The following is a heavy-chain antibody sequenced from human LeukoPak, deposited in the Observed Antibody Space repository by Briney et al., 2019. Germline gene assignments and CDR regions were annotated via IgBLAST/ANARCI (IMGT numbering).Heavy chain of an antibody. CDR2: ISYDGSNK. Sequence: GGSLRLSCAASGFTFSSYAMHWVRQAPGKGLEWVAVISYDGSNKYYADSVKGRFTISRDNSKNTLYLQMNSLRAEDTAVYYCATCGYGSGSFPSPIDYWGQGTLVTVSS. V-gene: IGHV3-30*04. J-gene: IGHJ4*02. D-gene: IGHD3-10*01. CDR3: ATCGYGSGSFPSPIDY. CDR1: GFTFSSYA.